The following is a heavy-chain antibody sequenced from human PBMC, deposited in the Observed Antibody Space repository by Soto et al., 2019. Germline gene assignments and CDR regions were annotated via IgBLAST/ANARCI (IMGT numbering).Heavy chain of an antibody. Sequence: QVLLVESGGGLGKPGGSLRLSCVGSGFIVSDHYMTWIRQAPGKGLEWISYISSSGTTIYYADSVKGRFTISRDSAKNSLDLQMTSLIGDDTAVYFCAMATYSGFGLDSWGQGTRVTVSS. CDR1: GFIVSDHY. CDR2: ISSSGTTI. D-gene: IGHD6-6*01. V-gene: IGHV3-11*01. J-gene: IGHJ4*02. CDR3: AMATYSGFGLDS.